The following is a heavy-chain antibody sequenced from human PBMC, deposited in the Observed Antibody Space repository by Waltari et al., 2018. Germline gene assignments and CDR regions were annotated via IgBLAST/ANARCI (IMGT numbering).Heavy chain of an antibody. CDR2: IYYSGST. Sequence: QLQLQESGPGLVKPSETLSLTCTVSGGSISSSSYYWGWIRQPPGKGLEWIGSIYYSGSTYYNPSLKSRVTISVDTSKNQFSLKLSSVTAADTAVYYCARPPYYDFWSEDYMDVWGKGTTVTVSS. CDR3: ARPPYYDFWSEDYMDV. J-gene: IGHJ6*03. CDR1: GGSISSSSYY. D-gene: IGHD3-3*01. V-gene: IGHV4-39*01.